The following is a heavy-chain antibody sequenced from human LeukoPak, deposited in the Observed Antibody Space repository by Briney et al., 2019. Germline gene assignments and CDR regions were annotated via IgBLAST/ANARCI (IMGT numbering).Heavy chain of an antibody. CDR1: GYTFTSYG. Sequence: ASVKVSCKASGYTFTSYGISWVRQAPGQGLEWMGWISAYNGNTNYAQKLQGRVTMTTDTSTSTAYMELRSLRSDDTAVYYCARHSPVSIAVAGTPFDYWGQGTLVTVSS. J-gene: IGHJ4*02. D-gene: IGHD6-19*01. V-gene: IGHV1-18*01. CDR2: ISAYNGNT. CDR3: ARHSPVSIAVAGTPFDY.